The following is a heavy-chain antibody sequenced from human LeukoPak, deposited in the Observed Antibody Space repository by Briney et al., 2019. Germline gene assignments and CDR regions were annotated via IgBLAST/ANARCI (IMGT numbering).Heavy chain of an antibody. CDR3: ARDEGGSGYIHY. CDR1: GGSISSGDYY. D-gene: IGHD3-22*01. V-gene: IGHV4-30-4*08. CDR2: IYYSGST. Sequence: QVQLQESGPGLVKPSQTLSLTCTVSGGSISSGDYYWSWIRQPPGKCLEWIGYIYYSGSTYYNPSLKSRVTMSLDTSKNQLSLRLSSVTAADTAVYYCARDEGGSGYIHYWGQGTLFTVSS. J-gene: IGHJ4*02.